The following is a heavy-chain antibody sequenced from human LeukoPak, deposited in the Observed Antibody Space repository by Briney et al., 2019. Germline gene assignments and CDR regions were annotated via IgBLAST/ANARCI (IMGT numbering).Heavy chain of an antibody. CDR3: ARAPSTGLRWPPGFDP. CDR2: IYHSGST. CDR1: GGSISSSNW. Sequence: SETLSLTCAVSGGSISSSNWWSWVRQPPGKGLEWIGEIYHSGSTNYNPSLKSRVTISVDKSKNQFSLKLSSVTAADTAVYYCARAPSTGLRWPPGFDPWGQGTLVTVSS. D-gene: IGHD4-23*01. J-gene: IGHJ5*02. V-gene: IGHV4-4*02.